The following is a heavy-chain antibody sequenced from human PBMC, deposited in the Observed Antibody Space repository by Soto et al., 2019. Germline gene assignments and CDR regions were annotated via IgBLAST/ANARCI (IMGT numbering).Heavy chain of an antibody. CDR2: IIPIFGTA. CDR1: GGTFSSYA. D-gene: IGHD3-10*01. J-gene: IGHJ3*02. CDR3: ARGRSSGPYAFDI. Sequence: GASVKVSCKASGGTFSSYAISWVRQAPGQGLEWMGGIIPIFGTANYAQKFQGRVTITADESTSTAYMELSSLRSEDTAVYYCARGRSSGPYAFDIWGQGTMVTVSS. V-gene: IGHV1-69*13.